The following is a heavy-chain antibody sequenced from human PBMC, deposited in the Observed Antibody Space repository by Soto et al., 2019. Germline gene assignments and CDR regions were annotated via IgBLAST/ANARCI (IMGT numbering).Heavy chain of an antibody. CDR3: AREEGFRITMDRGRWFDP. CDR1: GYTFTGYY. D-gene: IGHD3-10*01. J-gene: IGHJ5*02. CDR2: VNPISGDT. V-gene: IGHV1-2*02. Sequence: GASVKVSCKASGYTFTGYYLRWVRQAPGQGLEWMGWVNPISGDTNYAQKFQDRVIMTRDRSITTVHMELSRLRSDDTAVYYCAREEGFRITMDRGRWFDPWGQGTLVTVSS.